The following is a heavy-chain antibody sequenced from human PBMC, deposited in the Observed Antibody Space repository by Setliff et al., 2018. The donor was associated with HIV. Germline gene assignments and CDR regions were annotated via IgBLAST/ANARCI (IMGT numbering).Heavy chain of an antibody. V-gene: IGHV3-7*01. D-gene: IGHD3-10*01. CDR3: AAARRGVTMVRGVIISGNAFDI. CDR2: IKQDGGEK. CDR1: GFTFSSYW. J-gene: IGHJ3*02. Sequence: PGGSLRLSCAASGFTFSSYWMSWVRQAPGKGLEWVANIKQDGGEKYYVDSVKGRFTISRDNAKNSLYLQMNSLRAEDTAVYYCAAARRGVTMVRGVIISGNAFDIWGQGTMVTVSS.